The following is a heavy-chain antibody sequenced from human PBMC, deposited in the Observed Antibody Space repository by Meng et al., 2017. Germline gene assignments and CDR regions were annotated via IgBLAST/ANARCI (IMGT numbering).Heavy chain of an antibody. D-gene: IGHD2-21*02. Sequence: ASVKVSCKASGYTFTSYYMHWVRQAPGQGLEWMGIINPNGGSTSYAQKFQGRVTMTRDTSTSTVYMELSSLRSEDTAVYYCARDPMRVVTASDAFDIWGQGTMVTVSS. CDR2: INPNGGST. V-gene: IGHV1-46*01. CDR3: ARDPMRVVTASDAFDI. J-gene: IGHJ3*02. CDR1: GYTFTSYY.